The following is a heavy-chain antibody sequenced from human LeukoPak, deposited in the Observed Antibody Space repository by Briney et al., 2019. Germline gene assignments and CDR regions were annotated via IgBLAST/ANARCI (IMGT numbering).Heavy chain of an antibody. J-gene: IGHJ4*02. D-gene: IGHD2-8*01. CDR3: ARDLGYCTNGACHTRFDY. V-gene: IGHV4-34*01. Sequence: KPSETLSLTCAAYGVSFSRYYWSWIRQPPGKGLEWIGEINHRGSTNYNPSLKSRVTISIDTSNNQFSLKLTSVIAADTAVYYCARDLGYCTNGACHTRFDYWGQGTLVTVSS. CDR1: GVSFSRYY. CDR2: INHRGST.